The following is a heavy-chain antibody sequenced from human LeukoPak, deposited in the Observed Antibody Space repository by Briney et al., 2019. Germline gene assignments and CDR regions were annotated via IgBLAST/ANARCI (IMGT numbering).Heavy chain of an antibody. J-gene: IGHJ5*02. CDR1: GYTFTSYA. CDR2: MNPIGGNT. Sequence: ASVKVSCKASGYTFTSYAMNWVRQASGQGLEWMGWMNPIGGNTGYVRKFQGRVTMTRNTSISTAYMELSSLVSEDTAVYYCASGGRCTNGVCYTTPNWFDPWGQGTLVTVSS. D-gene: IGHD2-8*01. V-gene: IGHV1-8*02. CDR3: ASGGRCTNGVCYTTPNWFDP.